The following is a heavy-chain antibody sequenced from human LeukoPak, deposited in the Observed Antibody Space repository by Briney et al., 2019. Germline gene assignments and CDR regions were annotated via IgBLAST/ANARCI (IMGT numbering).Heavy chain of an antibody. CDR1: GGSISSYY. V-gene: IGHV4-59*08. CDR3: ARWPYSSGWDDWFDP. Sequence: SETLSLTCTVSGGSISSYYWSWIRQPPGKGLEWIGYIYYSGSTNYNPSLKSRVTISVDTSKNQFSLKLSSVTAADTAVYYCARWPYSSGWDDWFDPWGQGTLVTVSS. J-gene: IGHJ5*02. CDR2: IYYSGST. D-gene: IGHD6-19*01.